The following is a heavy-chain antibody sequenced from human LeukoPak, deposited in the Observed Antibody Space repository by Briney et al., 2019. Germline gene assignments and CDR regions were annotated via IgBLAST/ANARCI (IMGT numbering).Heavy chain of an antibody. J-gene: IGHJ4*02. Sequence: GGSLRLSCAASGFTFSSYSMNWVRQAPGKGLEWGSSISSSSSYIYYADSVKGRFTISRDNAKNSLYLQMNSLRAEDMAVYYCARDSPMVRGALDYWGQGTLVTVSS. CDR3: ARDSPMVRGALDY. CDR2: ISSSSSYI. V-gene: IGHV3-21*01. D-gene: IGHD3-10*01. CDR1: GFTFSSYS.